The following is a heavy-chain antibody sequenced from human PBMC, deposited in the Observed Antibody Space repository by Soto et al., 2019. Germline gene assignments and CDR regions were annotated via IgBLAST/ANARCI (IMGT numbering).Heavy chain of an antibody. CDR3: AREGYSSGSSYYYYGMDV. Sequence: PSETLSLTCTVSGGSISSYYWSWIRQPPGKGLEWIGYIYYSGSTNYNPSLKSRVTISVDTSKNQFSLKLSSVTAADTAVYYCAREGYSSGSSYYYYGMDVWGQGTTVTSP. CDR2: IYYSGST. V-gene: IGHV4-59*01. D-gene: IGHD6-19*01. J-gene: IGHJ6*02. CDR1: GGSISSYY.